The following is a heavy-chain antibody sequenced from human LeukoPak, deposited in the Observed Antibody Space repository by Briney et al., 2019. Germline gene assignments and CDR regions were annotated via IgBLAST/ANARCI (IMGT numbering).Heavy chain of an antibody. V-gene: IGHV1-46*01. Sequence: GASVKVSCKASGYTFTSYYMHWVRQAPGQGLEWMGIINPSGGSTSYAQKFQGRVTMTRDTSTSTVYMELSSLRSEDTAVYYCARDFVVVPAASYYFDYWGQGTLVTVSS. D-gene: IGHD2-2*01. CDR1: GYTFTSYY. CDR2: INPSGGST. CDR3: ARDFVVVPAASYYFDY. J-gene: IGHJ4*02.